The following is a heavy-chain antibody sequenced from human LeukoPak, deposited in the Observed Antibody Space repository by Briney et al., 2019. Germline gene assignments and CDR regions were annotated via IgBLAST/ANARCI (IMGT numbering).Heavy chain of an antibody. V-gene: IGHV3-23*01. Sequence: GGSLRLSCAASGFTFSSYAMSWVRQAPGKGLEWVSAISGSGGSTYYADSVKGRFTISRDNSKNTLYLQMNSLRAEDTAVYYCAKDQALWYCSSTSCFYGMDVWGQGTTVTVSS. J-gene: IGHJ6*02. D-gene: IGHD2-2*01. CDR3: AKDQALWYCSSTSCFYGMDV. CDR1: GFTFSSYA. CDR2: ISGSGGST.